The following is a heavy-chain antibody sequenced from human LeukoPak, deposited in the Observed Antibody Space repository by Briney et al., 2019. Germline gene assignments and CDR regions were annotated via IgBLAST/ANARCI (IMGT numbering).Heavy chain of an antibody. Sequence: GGSLRLSCAASGFTFSSYGMHWVRQAPGKGLEWVAVISYDGSNKYYADSVKGRFTISRDNSKNTLYLQMNSLRAEDTAVYYCAKDAGYYYDSSGYLPSGFDYWGQGTLVTVSS. J-gene: IGHJ4*02. V-gene: IGHV3-30*18. CDR3: AKDAGYYYDSSGYLPSGFDY. CDR1: GFTFSSYG. CDR2: ISYDGSNK. D-gene: IGHD3-22*01.